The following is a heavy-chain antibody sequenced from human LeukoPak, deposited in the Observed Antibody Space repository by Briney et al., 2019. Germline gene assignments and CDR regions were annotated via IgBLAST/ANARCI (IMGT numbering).Heavy chain of an antibody. V-gene: IGHV3-48*04. J-gene: IGHJ4*02. D-gene: IGHD3-9*01. CDR3: ARLRYFVGSGYFDY. CDR2: ISSSGSTI. Sequence: GGSLRLSCAASGFTFDDHGMSWVRQAPGKGLEWVSYISSSGSTIYYADSVKGRFTISRDNAKNSLYLQMNSLRAEDTAVYYCARLRYFVGSGYFDYWGQGTLVTVSS. CDR1: GFTFDDHG.